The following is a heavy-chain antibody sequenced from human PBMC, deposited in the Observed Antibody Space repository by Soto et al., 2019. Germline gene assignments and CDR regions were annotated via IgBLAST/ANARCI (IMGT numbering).Heavy chain of an antibody. V-gene: IGHV3-33*01. J-gene: IGHJ4*02. CDR1: GVTFSNYA. CDR2: VWYDGGNK. Sequence: QVQLVESGGGGVQPGRSLGLSCTASGVTFSNYAMHWVRQAPGKGLEWVAVVWYDGGNKYYADSVKGRFTISRDNSDNILYLQMNSPRVEDTAVYYCARGGAGRYMYYFDYWGQGTLVTVSS. D-gene: IGHD1-26*01. CDR3: ARGGAGRYMYYFDY.